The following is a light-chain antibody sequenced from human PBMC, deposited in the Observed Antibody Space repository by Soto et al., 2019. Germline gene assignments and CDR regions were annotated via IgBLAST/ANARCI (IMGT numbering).Light chain of an antibody. CDR2: NNN. CDR1: SSNIGSNT. Sequence: QSVLTQPPSASGTPGQRVTISCSGSSSNIGSNTVNWYQQLPGTAPKLLIYNNNRRPSGVPDRFSGSKSGTSASLAISGLQSEDEADYYCAAWDDSLNSLVFGTGTKLTVL. V-gene: IGLV1-44*01. CDR3: AAWDDSLNSLV. J-gene: IGLJ1*01.